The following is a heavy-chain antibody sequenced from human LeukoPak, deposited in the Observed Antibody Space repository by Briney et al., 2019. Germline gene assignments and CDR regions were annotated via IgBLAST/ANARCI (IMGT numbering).Heavy chain of an antibody. V-gene: IGHV3-23*01. CDR3: AKDTGTFDS. CDR1: GFTFSSSA. CDR2: ISNSGST. J-gene: IGHJ4*02. D-gene: IGHD1-1*01. Sequence: PGGSLRLSCAASGFTFSSSAMGSARQAPGKGLEWVSSISNSGSTFYPDSVKGRFTISRDNSKNTLSLQMNSLRVEDTAVYYCAKDTGTFDSWGQGTLVTVSS.